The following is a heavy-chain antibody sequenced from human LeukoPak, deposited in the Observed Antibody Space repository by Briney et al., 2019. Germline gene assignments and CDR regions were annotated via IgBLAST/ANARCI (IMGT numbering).Heavy chain of an antibody. J-gene: IGHJ4*02. V-gene: IGHV3-11*04. CDR1: GFTFSDYY. D-gene: IGHD2-21*01. Sequence: GGSLRLSCAASGFTFSDYYMSWIRQAPGKGLEWVSYISSSGSTIYYADSVKGRFTISRDNAKDSLYLQMNSLRAEDTAVYSCAPWHGGGENYFDYWGQGTLVTVSS. CDR2: ISSSGSTI. CDR3: APWHGGGENYFDY.